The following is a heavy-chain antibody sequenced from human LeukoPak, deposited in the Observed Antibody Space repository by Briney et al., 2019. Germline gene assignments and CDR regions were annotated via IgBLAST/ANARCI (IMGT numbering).Heavy chain of an antibody. J-gene: IGHJ4*02. CDR3: ARGPPNWGYDY. D-gene: IGHD7-27*01. CDR1: GYIFTSYD. Sequence: ASVKVSCKASGYIFTSYDFNWVRQATGQRPEWMGWMSPNSGDTGYAQKFQDRVTMTRNTSISTAYMELSSLRSDDTAVYYCARGPPNWGYDYWGPGTLVTVSS. CDR2: MSPNSGDT. V-gene: IGHV1-8*01.